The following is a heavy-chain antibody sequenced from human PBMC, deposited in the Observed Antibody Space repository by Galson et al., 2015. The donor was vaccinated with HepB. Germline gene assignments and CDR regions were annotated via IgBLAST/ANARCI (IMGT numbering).Heavy chain of an antibody. CDR3: ARDTAAWDY. D-gene: IGHD6-25*01. CDR2: INQDGSEK. CDR1: GFTFSSHW. V-gene: IGHV3-7*03. Sequence: SGFTFSSHWMSWVRQAPGKGLEWVANINQDGSEKYYVDSVKGRFTISRDNAKKSLYLQMNSLRAEDTAVYYCARDTAAWDYWGQGTLVTVSS. J-gene: IGHJ4*02.